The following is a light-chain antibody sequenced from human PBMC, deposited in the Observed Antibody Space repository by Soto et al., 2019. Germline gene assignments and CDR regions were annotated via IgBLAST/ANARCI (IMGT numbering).Light chain of an antibody. V-gene: IGKV3-20*01. Sequence: EVVLTQSPGTLSLSTGERATLSCRASQSVGSNYLAWYQQRPGQPPNLLIFGASHRAPDIPDRFSGSGSGTDFTLTISRLEPEDFAVYYCQQYGGSVQTFGQGTKVDIK. J-gene: IGKJ1*01. CDR2: GAS. CDR3: QQYGGSVQT. CDR1: QSVGSNY.